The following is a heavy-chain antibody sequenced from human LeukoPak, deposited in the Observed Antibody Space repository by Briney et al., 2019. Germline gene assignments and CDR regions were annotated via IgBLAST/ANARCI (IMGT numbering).Heavy chain of an antibody. CDR2: ISGSGGST. J-gene: IGHJ4*02. D-gene: IGHD2-2*01. Sequence: AGSLTLSCAAYAFTFSSNGMRWLRQAPGQGLEWVSAISGSGGSTYYADSVKGRFTISRDNSKNTLYLQMNSLRAEDTAVYYCAKLGSTSGRTTVDYFDYWGQGTLVTVSS. CDR1: AFTFSSNG. CDR3: AKLGSTSGRTTVDYFDY. V-gene: IGHV3-23*01.